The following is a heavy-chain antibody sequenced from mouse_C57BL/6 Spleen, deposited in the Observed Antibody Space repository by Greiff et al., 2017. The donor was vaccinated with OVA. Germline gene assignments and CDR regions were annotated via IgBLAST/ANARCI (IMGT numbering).Heavy chain of an antibody. D-gene: IGHD2-4*01. J-gene: IGHJ4*01. Sequence: EVKLMESGPGLVKPSQSLSLTCSVTGYSITSGYYWNWIRQFPGNKLEWMGYISYDGSNNYNPSLKNRISITRDTSKNQFFLKLNSVTTEDTATYYCARPPYDYDYYYAMDYWGQGTSVTVSS. CDR1: GYSITSGYY. CDR2: ISYDGSN. CDR3: ARPPYDYDYYYAMDY. V-gene: IGHV3-6*01.